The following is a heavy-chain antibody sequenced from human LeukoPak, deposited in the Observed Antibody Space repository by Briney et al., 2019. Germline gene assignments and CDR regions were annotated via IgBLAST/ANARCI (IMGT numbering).Heavy chain of an antibody. Sequence: PGESLKISCKGSGYSFTSYWISWVRQIPGKGLEWMGRIDPSDSYTNYSPSFQGHVTISADKSISTAYLQWSSLKASDTAMYYCAGAGIAVAGNAEYFQHWGRGTLVTVSS. J-gene: IGHJ1*01. CDR1: GYSFTSYW. CDR3: AGAGIAVAGNAEYFQH. CDR2: IDPSDSYT. V-gene: IGHV5-10-1*01. D-gene: IGHD6-19*01.